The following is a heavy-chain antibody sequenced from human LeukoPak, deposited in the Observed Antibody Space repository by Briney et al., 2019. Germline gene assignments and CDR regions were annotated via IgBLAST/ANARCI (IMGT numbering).Heavy chain of an antibody. CDR3: ARGKEVITMLRGLKPGYYFDY. V-gene: IGHV4-59*01. CDR1: GVSINNYY. Sequence: PAETLSLTCTVSGVSINNYYWSWLRQPPGKGLEWIGYIHYSGSTKYKSSLKRRVTISVDTSKTQFSLKLNSVTAADTAVYYCARGKEVITMLRGLKPGYYFDYWGQGTLVTVSS. D-gene: IGHD3-10*01. J-gene: IGHJ4*02. CDR2: IHYSGST.